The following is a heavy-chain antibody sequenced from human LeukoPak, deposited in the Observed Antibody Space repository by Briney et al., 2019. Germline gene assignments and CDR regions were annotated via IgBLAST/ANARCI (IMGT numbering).Heavy chain of an antibody. CDR1: GFTFSSYG. D-gene: IGHD5-12*01. CDR3: ARDKAVPWGYDNYYYYGMDV. J-gene: IGHJ6*02. Sequence: GGSLRLSCAASGFTFSSYGMHWVRQAPGKGLEWVAVIWYNGSNKYYADSVKGRFTISRDNSKNTLYLQMNSLRAEDTAVYYCARDKAVPWGYDNYYYYGMDVWGQGTTVTVSS. V-gene: IGHV3-33*01. CDR2: IWYNGSNK.